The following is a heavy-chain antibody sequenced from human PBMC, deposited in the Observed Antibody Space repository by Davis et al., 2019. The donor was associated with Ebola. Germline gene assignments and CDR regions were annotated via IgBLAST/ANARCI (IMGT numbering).Heavy chain of an antibody. V-gene: IGHV4-4*02. CDR3: ARTTGVRYFDY. CDR2: TYQSGST. CDR1: GDSISSSNL. Sequence: MPSETLSLTCTVSGDSISSSNLWRWVRQPPGKGLEWIGETYQSGSTYYNPSLKSRVTISVDKSKNQFSLKLTSMTAADTAVYYCARTTGVRYFDYWGQGSLVTVSS. D-gene: IGHD1-1*01. J-gene: IGHJ4*02.